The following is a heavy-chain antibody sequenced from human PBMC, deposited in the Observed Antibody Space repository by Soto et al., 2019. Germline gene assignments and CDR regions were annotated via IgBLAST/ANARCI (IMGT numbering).Heavy chain of an antibody. J-gene: IGHJ4*02. CDR3: AKDQGRYCSSISCYSYFDY. CDR1: GFTFSTYG. Sequence: ESGGGVVQPGRSLRLSCSPSGFTFSTYGMHWVRQAPGKGLEWVAVISYDGSNKYYAESVKGRFTISRDNSKNTLYLQMNSLRAEDTAVYYCAKDQGRYCSSISCYSYFDYWGQGTLVTVSS. CDR2: ISYDGSNK. D-gene: IGHD2-2*01. V-gene: IGHV3-30*18.